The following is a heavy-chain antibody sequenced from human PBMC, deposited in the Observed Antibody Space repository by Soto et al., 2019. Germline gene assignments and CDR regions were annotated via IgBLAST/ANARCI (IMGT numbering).Heavy chain of an antibody. D-gene: IGHD1-26*01. Sequence: QVQLQESGPGLVKPSETLSLTCTVSGGSISSYYWSWIRQPPGKGLEWIGYIYYSGSTNYNPSLKSRVTTSVDTSKNQFSLTLSSGTAADTAVYYCARDTSGSDAFDIWGQGTMVTVSS. CDR2: IYYSGST. CDR3: ARDTSGSDAFDI. CDR1: GGSISSYY. V-gene: IGHV4-59*01. J-gene: IGHJ3*02.